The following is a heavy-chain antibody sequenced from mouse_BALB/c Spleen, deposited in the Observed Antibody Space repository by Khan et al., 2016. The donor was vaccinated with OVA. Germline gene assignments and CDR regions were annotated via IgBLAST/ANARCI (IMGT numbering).Heavy chain of an antibody. CDR2: IWRDGST. V-gene: IGHV2-6-1*01. CDR3: ARQPYYHYNIMDY. D-gene: IGHD2-10*01. CDR1: GFSLTNYG. Sequence: VQLVESGPGLVAPSQSLSITCTISGFSLTNYGVHWVRQPPGKGLEWLVVIWRDGSTTYNSALKSRLNISKDNSKSQVFLKMNSLQTDDTAMYFCARQPYYHYNIMDYWGQGTSVTVSS. J-gene: IGHJ4*01.